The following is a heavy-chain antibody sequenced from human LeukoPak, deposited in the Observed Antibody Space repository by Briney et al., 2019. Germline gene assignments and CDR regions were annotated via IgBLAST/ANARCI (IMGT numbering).Heavy chain of an antibody. V-gene: IGHV3-21*01. Sequence: PGGSLRLSCAASGFTFSSYSMNWGRQAPGKGLEWVSSISSSSSYIYYADSVKGRFTISRDNAKNSLYLQMNSLRAEDTAVYYCARVKLWFGELEGGWFDPWGQGTLVTVSS. CDR1: GFTFSSYS. CDR2: ISSSSSYI. J-gene: IGHJ5*02. D-gene: IGHD3-10*01. CDR3: ARVKLWFGELEGGWFDP.